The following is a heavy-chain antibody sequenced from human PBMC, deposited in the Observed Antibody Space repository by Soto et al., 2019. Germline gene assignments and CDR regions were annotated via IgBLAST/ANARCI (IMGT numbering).Heavy chain of an antibody. Sequence: XGSLRLSCASSVFTFGIYAMSCVRHSPGKGLEWVSSISGSGGSIYYAHSVKGRFTISRDKTKNTLDLQMNSLRAEDTAVYHCARVAPQYSSQQRRFEFWGQGTLVRVSS. CDR2: ISGSGGSI. V-gene: IGHV3-23*01. CDR3: ARVAPQYSSQQRRFEF. J-gene: IGHJ4*02. D-gene: IGHD6-13*01. CDR1: VFTFGIYA.